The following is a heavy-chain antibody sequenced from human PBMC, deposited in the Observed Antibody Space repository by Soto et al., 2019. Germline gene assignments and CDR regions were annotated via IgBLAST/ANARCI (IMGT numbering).Heavy chain of an antibody. CDR1: GDTFNNYA. J-gene: IGHJ4*02. Sequence: QVHLVQSGTEAKKPGSSVKVSCKASGDTFNNYAISCVRQAPGQGLQRMGGIIPIYDSPSYAPGSHKRVTITADRSTSTAHLELNGLTSEDTAVYYCAASTFLSGVSGYFHLDFWGEGALVTVSS. D-gene: IGHD3-3*01. CDR2: IIPIYDSP. V-gene: IGHV1-69*06. CDR3: AASTFLSGVSGYFHLDF.